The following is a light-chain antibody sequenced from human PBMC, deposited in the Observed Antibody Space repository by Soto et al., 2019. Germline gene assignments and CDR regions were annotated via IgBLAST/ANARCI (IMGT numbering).Light chain of an antibody. J-gene: IGLJ1*01. CDR3: AAWDDSLNVPYV. CDR1: SSNIGSNT. V-gene: IGLV1-44*01. Sequence: QSVLTQPPSASGTTGQRVTISCSGSSSNIGSNTVNWYQQLPGTAPKLLIYSNNQRPSGVPDRFSGSKSGTSASLAISGLQSEDEADYYCAAWDDSLNVPYVFGTGTKVNVL. CDR2: SNN.